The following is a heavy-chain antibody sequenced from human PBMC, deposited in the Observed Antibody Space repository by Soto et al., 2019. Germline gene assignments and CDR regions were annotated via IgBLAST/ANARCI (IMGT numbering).Heavy chain of an antibody. J-gene: IGHJ6*02. CDR2: IIPIFGTA. CDR1: GGTFSSYS. D-gene: IGHD3-10*01. Sequence: SVKVSCKASGGTFSSYSVSWVRQAPGQGLEWMGGIIPIFGTANYAQKFQGRVTITADESTSTAYRELSSLRSEDTAVYYCARAATMVRGVSPYYGMDVWGQGTTVTVSS. V-gene: IGHV1-69*13. CDR3: ARAATMVRGVSPYYGMDV.